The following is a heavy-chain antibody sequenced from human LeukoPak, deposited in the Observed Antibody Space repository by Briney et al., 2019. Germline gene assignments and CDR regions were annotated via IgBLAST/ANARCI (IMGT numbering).Heavy chain of an antibody. CDR2: VYHTGTT. D-gene: IGHD3-22*01. CDR3: ARAIRKTKSYDFSGGGTYYFDF. V-gene: IGHV4-59*01. CDR1: GASIIDNY. Sequence: SETLSLTCAVSGASIIDNYWTWIRQPPGKGLEWIGYVYHTGTTNYSPALKSRVTIVMDKSNNQFSLKLRSVTAADTAVYYCARAIRKTKSYDFSGGGTYYFDFWGQGTLVTVSS. J-gene: IGHJ4*02.